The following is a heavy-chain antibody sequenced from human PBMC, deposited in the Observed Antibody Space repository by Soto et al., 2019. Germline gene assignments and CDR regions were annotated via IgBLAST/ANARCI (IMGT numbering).Heavy chain of an antibody. CDR2: IIPILGIG. CDR1: GGTFSSYT. J-gene: IGHJ4*02. CDR3: ASLATADTRDY. D-gene: IGHD6-13*01. V-gene: IGHV1-69*02. Sequence: QVQLVQSGAEVNKPGSSVKVSCTASGGTFSSYTISWLRQAPGQGLEWMGRIIPILGIGNYAQKCHGRVTITADKSTSTADMELSSLRSEDTAVYYCASLATADTRDYWDQGTLVTVSS.